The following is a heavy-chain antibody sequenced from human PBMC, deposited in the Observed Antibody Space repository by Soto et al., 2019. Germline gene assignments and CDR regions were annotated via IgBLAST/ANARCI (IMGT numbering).Heavy chain of an antibody. CDR2: ISWSSGSI. D-gene: IGHD6-19*01. Sequence: GGSLRLSCAASGFTFSMYWMHWVRQAPGKGLEWVSGISWSSGSIGYAASVKGRFTISRDNDGNSLFLQMNGLRSDDTALYYCARTAVTTGFYYGMDLWGQGTMVTVSS. CDR1: GFTFSMYW. J-gene: IGHJ6*02. V-gene: IGHV3-9*01. CDR3: ARTAVTTGFYYGMDL.